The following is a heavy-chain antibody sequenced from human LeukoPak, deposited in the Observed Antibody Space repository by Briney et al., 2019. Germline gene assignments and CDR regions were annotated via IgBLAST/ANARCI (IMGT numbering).Heavy chain of an antibody. J-gene: IGHJ6*03. CDR2: MDPNSGNT. V-gene: IGHV1-8*01. Sequence: ASVRVSCKASGYTFTSYDINWVRQATGQGLEWMGWMDPNSGNTGYAQKFQGRVTMTRNTSISTAYMELSSLRSEDTAVYYCARTGYSSSWYYYYYYYMDVWGKGTTVTISS. D-gene: IGHD6-13*01. CDR3: ARTGYSSSWYYYYYYYMDV. CDR1: GYTFTSYD.